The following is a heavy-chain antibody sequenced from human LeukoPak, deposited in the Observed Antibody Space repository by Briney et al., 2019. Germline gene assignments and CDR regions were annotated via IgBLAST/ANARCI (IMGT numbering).Heavy chain of an antibody. CDR1: GYTFTSYG. Sequence: ASVKVSCKASGYTFTSYGISWVRQAPGQGLEWMGWISAYNGNTNYAQKLQGRVTMTTDTSTSTAYMELRSLRSDDTAVYYCARGLGVATIWDYYYMDVWGKGTTVTISS. J-gene: IGHJ6*03. D-gene: IGHD5-12*01. CDR2: ISAYNGNT. V-gene: IGHV1-18*01. CDR3: ARGLGVATIWDYYYMDV.